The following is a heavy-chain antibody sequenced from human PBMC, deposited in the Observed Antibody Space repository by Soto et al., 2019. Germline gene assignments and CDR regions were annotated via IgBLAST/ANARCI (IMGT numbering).Heavy chain of an antibody. J-gene: IGHJ2*01. D-gene: IGHD3-10*01. CDR1: GGTLTSYT. CDR3: ARGDTSFDI. Sequence: QVQLVQSGPEVKKPGSSVKVSSTASGGTLTSYTINWVRQAPGQGLEWMGRIIPLVEMANYAQKFQGRITITANTSTSAPYMELSSLRSEDTAVYYCARGDTSFDIWGRGTLITVSS. CDR2: IIPLVEMA. V-gene: IGHV1-69*02.